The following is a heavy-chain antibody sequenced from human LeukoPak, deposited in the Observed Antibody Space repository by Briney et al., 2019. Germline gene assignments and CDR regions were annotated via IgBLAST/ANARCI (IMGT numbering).Heavy chain of an antibody. CDR3: AKVRWGSDNALDS. CDR1: GFPFSDYG. Sequence: SGGSLRLSCAASGFPFSDYGMYWVRQAPGKGLEWLAVISHDGSNKHYADSVKGRITISRDNSMNTLYLQMNSPTAEDTAVYYCAKVRWGSDNALDSWGQGTLVTGSS. V-gene: IGHV3-30*18. D-gene: IGHD3-16*01. J-gene: IGHJ4*02. CDR2: ISHDGSNK.